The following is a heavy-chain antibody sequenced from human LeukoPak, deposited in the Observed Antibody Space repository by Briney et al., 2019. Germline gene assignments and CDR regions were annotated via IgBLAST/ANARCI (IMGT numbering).Heavy chain of an antibody. CDR1: GGSFSDYY. CDR2: INHSGST. V-gene: IGHV4-34*01. Sequence: SETLSLTCSVYGGSFSDYYWSWIRQPPGKGLEWIGEINHSGSTNYNPSLKSRVTISVDTSKNQFSLKLSSVTAADTAVYYCARGGGIVGAIWDFDYWGQGTLVTVSS. CDR3: ARGGGIVGAIWDFDY. D-gene: IGHD1-26*01. J-gene: IGHJ4*02.